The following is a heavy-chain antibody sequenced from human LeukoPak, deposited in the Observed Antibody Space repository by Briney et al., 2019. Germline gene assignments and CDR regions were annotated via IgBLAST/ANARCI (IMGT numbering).Heavy chain of an antibody. J-gene: IGHJ4*02. Sequence: GGSLRLSCAASGFTFSSYSMNWVRQAPGKGLEWVSSISSSSSYIYYADSVKGRFTISRDNAKNSLYLQMNSLRAEDTAVYYCARGAYIAAAGTRDFDYWGQGTLVTVSS. CDR3: ARGAYIAAAGTRDFDY. CDR1: GFTFSSYS. V-gene: IGHV3-21*01. CDR2: ISSSSSYI. D-gene: IGHD6-13*01.